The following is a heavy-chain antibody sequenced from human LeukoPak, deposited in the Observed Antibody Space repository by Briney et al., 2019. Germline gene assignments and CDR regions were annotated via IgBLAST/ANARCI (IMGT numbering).Heavy chain of an antibody. V-gene: IGHV4-4*07. CDR2: MYTSGST. D-gene: IGHD3-22*01. Sequence: SETLSLTCSVPGGSISSYYWSWIRQPAGKGLEWIGRMYTSGSTNYNPSLKIQVTMSLDTSKNQFSLQLSSVTAADTAVYYCASLSSGSAFDMWGQGTMVTVSS. J-gene: IGHJ3*02. CDR3: ASLSSGSAFDM. CDR1: GGSISSYY.